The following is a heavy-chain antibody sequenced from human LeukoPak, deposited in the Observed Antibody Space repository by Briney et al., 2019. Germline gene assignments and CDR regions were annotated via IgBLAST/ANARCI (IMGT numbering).Heavy chain of an antibody. J-gene: IGHJ3*02. Sequence: SETLSLTCTVSSGSISTSNYYWGWVRQPPGKALEWIGNIFYSGSTYYSPSLKSRVTISLDTSRNQFSLKLNSVTAADTAVYYCARYSALDAFDIWGQGTMVTVSS. D-gene: IGHD2-21*01. CDR2: IFYSGST. CDR3: ARYSALDAFDI. CDR1: SGSISTSNYY. V-gene: IGHV4-39*07.